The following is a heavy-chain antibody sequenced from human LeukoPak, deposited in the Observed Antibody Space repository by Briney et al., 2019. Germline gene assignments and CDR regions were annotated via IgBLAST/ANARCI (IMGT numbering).Heavy chain of an antibody. J-gene: IGHJ5*02. CDR3: ARGNLLWFGELSLNWFDP. CDR1: GGTFSSYA. D-gene: IGHD3-10*01. Sequence: ASVKVSCKASGGTFSSYAISWVRQAPGQGLEWMGRIIPILGIANYAQKFQGRVTITADKSTSTAYMELNSLRAEDTVVYYCARGNLLWFGELSLNWFDPWGQGTLVTVSS. V-gene: IGHV1-69*04. CDR2: IIPILGIA.